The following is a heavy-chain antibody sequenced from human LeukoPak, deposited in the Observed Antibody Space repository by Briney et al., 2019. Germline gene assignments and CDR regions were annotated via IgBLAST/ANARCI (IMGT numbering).Heavy chain of an antibody. J-gene: IGHJ4*02. CDR1: GFTVSSNY. Sequence: GGSLRLSCAASGFTVSSNYMSWVRQAPGKGLEWVSVIYSGGSTYYADSVEGRFTISRDNSKNTLYLQMNSLRAEDTAVYYCASTGSSSSRDYWGQGTLVTVSS. V-gene: IGHV3-66*02. D-gene: IGHD6-6*01. CDR2: IYSGGST. CDR3: ASTGSSSSRDY.